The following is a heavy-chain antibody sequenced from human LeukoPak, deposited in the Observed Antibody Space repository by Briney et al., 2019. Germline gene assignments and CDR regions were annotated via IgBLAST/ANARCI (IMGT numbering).Heavy chain of an antibody. J-gene: IGHJ6*02. V-gene: IGHV1-24*01. CDR3: ATDYGGNSVNGDYYGMDV. Sequence: GASVKVSCKASGYTFTGYYMHWVRQAPGKGLEWMGGFDPEDGETIYAQKFQGRVTMTEDTSTDTAYMELSSLRSEDTAVYYCATDYGGNSVNGDYYGMDVWGQGTTVTVSS. CDR2: FDPEDGET. CDR1: GYTFTGYY. D-gene: IGHD4-17*01.